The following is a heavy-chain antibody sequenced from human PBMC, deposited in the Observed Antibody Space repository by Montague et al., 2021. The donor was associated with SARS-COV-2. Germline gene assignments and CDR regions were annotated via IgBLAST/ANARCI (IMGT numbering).Heavy chain of an antibody. D-gene: IGHD3-22*01. V-gene: IGHV4-39*07. CDR3: ARDTRIAMLVVFTRYGLDD. Sequence: SETLSLTCTVSGGSISSSGYYWGWIRQPPGEGLEWIGSIYYTGSTYYNPSLKSRVTISVDTSKNQFSLRLSSVTAADTAVYYCARDTRIAMLVVFTRYGLDDWGQGTTVTVAS. CDR1: GGSISSSGYY. J-gene: IGHJ6*02. CDR2: IYYTGST.